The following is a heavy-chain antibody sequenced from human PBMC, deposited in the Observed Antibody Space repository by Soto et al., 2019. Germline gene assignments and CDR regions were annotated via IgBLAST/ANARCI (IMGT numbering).Heavy chain of an antibody. CDR2: IDGSGLIT. CDR3: VKNSGWFNT. J-gene: IGHJ5*02. CDR1: GFPFGTTD. Sequence: GGSLRLSCAASGFPFGTTDMSWVRQAPGEGLEWVSTIDGSGLITLYAYPVKGRFTISRDNPRNTVYLQMNSLRGDDTALYYCVKNSGWFNTWGQGALVTVSS. D-gene: IGHD3-10*01. V-gene: IGHV3-23*01.